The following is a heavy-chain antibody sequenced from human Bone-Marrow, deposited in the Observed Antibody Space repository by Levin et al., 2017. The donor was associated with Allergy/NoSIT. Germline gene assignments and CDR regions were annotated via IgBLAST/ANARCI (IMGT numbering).Heavy chain of an antibody. CDR3: AVPYGLYDMDV. CDR1: GGTFNTFA. CDR2: IIPLFGVP. V-gene: IGHV1-69*10. D-gene: IGHD2/OR15-2a*01. J-gene: IGHJ6*02. Sequence: SVKVSCKASGGTFNTFAVNWVRQAPGQGLEWMGGIIPLFGVPHYAQKFQGRVSITADKSTNTVYMDLTSLRSEDTAVYYCAVPYGLYDMDVWGHGTTVIVSS.